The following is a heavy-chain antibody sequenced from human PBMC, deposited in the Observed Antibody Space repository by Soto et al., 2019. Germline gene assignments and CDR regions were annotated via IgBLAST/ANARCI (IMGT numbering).Heavy chain of an antibody. V-gene: IGHV2-5*02. J-gene: IGHJ4*02. Sequence: QITLKESGPTLVKPTQTLTLTCTFSGFSLSTSGVGVGWIRQPPGKTLEWLALIYWDDDKRYSPSLKSRLTITKDTSKNLVVLTMTNMDPVDTATYYCANRATTPSITIFGVAPGDTLDFDYWGQGTLVTVSS. CDR3: ANRATTPSITIFGVAPGDTLDFDY. CDR2: IYWDDDK. D-gene: IGHD3-3*01. CDR1: GFSLSTSGVG.